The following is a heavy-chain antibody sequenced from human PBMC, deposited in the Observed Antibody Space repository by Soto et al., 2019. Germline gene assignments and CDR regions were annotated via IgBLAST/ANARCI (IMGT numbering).Heavy chain of an antibody. D-gene: IGHD1-26*01. CDR2: MNPNSGNT. Sequence: ASVKVSCKASGYTFTSYDINWVRPANGQGLEWMGWMNPNSGNTGYAQKFQGRVTMTRNTSISTAYMELSSLRSEDTAVYYCARGPKWELLYYYGMDVWGQGTTVTVSS. CDR3: ARGPKWELLYYYGMDV. V-gene: IGHV1-8*01. J-gene: IGHJ6*02. CDR1: GYTFTSYD.